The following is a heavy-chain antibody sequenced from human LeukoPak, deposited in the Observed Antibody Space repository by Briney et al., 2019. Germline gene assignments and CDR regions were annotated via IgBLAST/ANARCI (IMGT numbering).Heavy chain of an antibody. CDR1: GGSISSYY. J-gene: IGHJ4*02. CDR2: IYYSGST. D-gene: IGHD3-3*01. Sequence: SETLSLTCTVSGGSISSYYWSWIRQPPGKGLEWIGYIYYSGSTNYNPSLKSRVTISVDTSKNQFSLKLSSVTAADTAVYYCARGGYYDFWSGSQTFDYWGQGTLVTVSS. CDR3: ARGGYYDFWSGSQTFDY. V-gene: IGHV4-59*12.